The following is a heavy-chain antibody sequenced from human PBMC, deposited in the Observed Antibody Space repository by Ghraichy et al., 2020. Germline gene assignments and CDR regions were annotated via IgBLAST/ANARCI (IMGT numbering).Heavy chain of an antibody. Sequence: SETLSLTCTVSGGSISSSSYYWGWIRQPPGKGLEWIGSIYYSGSTYYNPSLKSRVTISVDTSKNQFSLKLSSVTAADTAVYYCARLIVVAIGLGFDYWGQGTLVTVSS. D-gene: IGHD3-22*01. V-gene: IGHV4-39*01. CDR1: GGSISSSSYY. CDR3: ARLIVVAIGLGFDY. CDR2: IYYSGST. J-gene: IGHJ4*02.